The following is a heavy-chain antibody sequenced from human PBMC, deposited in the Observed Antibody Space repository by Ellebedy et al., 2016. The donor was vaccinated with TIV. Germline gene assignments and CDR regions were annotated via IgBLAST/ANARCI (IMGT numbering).Heavy chain of an antibody. V-gene: IGHV1-69*13. CDR2: IIPIFGTA. J-gene: IGHJ4*02. Sequence: AASVKVSCKASGGTFSSYAISWVRQAPGQGLEWMGGIIPIFGTANYAQKFQGRVTITADESTSTAYMELSSLRSEDTAVYYCARTVGEPYSSSWYRNYYFDYWGQGTLVTVSS. D-gene: IGHD6-13*01. CDR1: GGTFSSYA. CDR3: ARTVGEPYSSSWYRNYYFDY.